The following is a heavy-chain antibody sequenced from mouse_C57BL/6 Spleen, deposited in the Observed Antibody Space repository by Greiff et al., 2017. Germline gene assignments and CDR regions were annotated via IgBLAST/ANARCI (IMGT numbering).Heavy chain of an antibody. CDR2: IWRGGST. CDR1: GFSLTSYG. V-gene: IGHV2-5*01. Sequence: VQLQQSRPGLVQPSQSLSITCTVSGFSLTSYGVHWVRQSPGKGLEWLGVIWRGGSTDYNAAFMSRLSITKDNSKSQVFFKMNSLQADDTAIYYCAKNAYYGSSYGYFDVWGTGTTVTVSS. D-gene: IGHD1-1*01. J-gene: IGHJ1*03. CDR3: AKNAYYGSSYGYFDV.